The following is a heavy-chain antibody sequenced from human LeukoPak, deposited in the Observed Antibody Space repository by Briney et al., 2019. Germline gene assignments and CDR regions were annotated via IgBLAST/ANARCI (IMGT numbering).Heavy chain of an antibody. CDR2: IYTGGTT. Sequence: GGSLRLSCAVSANYMNWVRQAPGKGLEWVSIIYTGGTTHYADSLKDRFTISRDDSINTLYLQMNSLRAEDTAVYYCARDSSSYYFDYWGQGTLVTVSS. J-gene: IGHJ4*02. D-gene: IGHD6-6*01. CDR1: VSANY. CDR3: ARDSSSYYFDY. V-gene: IGHV3-66*01.